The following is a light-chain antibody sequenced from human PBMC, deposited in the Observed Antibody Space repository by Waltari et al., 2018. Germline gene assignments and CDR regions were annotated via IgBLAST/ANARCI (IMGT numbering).Light chain of an antibody. CDR1: QRVGSW. J-gene: IGKJ4*01. CDR3: QQANDFPPT. V-gene: IGKV1-12*01. CDR2: AAS. Sequence: DIQMTQSPSSVSASVGDRVSIACRASQRVGSWLAWYQQKPGKAPRLLIYAASSLQRGVPSRFSGRGSGADFTLTITSLQPEDVATYYCQQANDFPPTFGGGTKVEIK.